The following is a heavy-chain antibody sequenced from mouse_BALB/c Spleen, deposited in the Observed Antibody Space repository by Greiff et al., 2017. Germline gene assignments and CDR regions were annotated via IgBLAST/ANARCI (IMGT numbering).Heavy chain of an antibody. V-gene: IGHV5-6*01. J-gene: IGHJ4*01. CDR3: ASDYYGSSTYYAMDY. CDR2: ISSGGSYT. D-gene: IGHD1-1*01. CDR1: GFTFSSYG. Sequence: EVMLVESGGDLVKPGGSLKLSCAASGFTFSSYGMSWVRQTPDKRLEWVATISSGGSYTYYPDSVKGRFTISRDNAKNTLYLQMSSLKSEDTAMYYCASDYYGSSTYYAMDYWGQGTSVTVSS.